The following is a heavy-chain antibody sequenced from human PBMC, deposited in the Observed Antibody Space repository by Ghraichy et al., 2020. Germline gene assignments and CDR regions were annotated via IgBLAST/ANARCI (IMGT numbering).Heavy chain of an antibody. CDR2: IKADGSER. CDR3: ARDPYGDYKYGGTDY. J-gene: IGHJ4*02. CDR1: GFSFSRHW. V-gene: IGHV3-7*03. D-gene: IGHD4-17*01. Sequence: GGSLRLSCSGSGFSFSRHWMSWVRQAPRKGLEWVASIKADGSERHYVDSVKGRFTISRDNAENSASLEMNSLRAEDTGIYYCARDPYGDYKYGGTDYWGQGTLVAVSS.